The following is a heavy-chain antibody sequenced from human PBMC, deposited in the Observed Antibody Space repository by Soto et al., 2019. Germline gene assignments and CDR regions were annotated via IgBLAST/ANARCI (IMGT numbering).Heavy chain of an antibody. CDR1: GFTFSSYS. V-gene: IGHV3-21*01. J-gene: IGHJ6*03. Sequence: GGSLRLSCAASGFTFSSYSMSWVRQAPGKGLEWVSSIISSSGYIYYADSVQGRFIISRDNAKNSLYLQMNSLRAEDTAVYYCARDQRPTDYYYMDVWGKGTTVTVSS. CDR2: IISSSGYI. CDR3: ARDQRPTDYYYMDV.